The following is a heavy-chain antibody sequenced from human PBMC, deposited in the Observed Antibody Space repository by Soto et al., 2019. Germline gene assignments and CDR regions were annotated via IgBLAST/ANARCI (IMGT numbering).Heavy chain of an antibody. CDR2: IYYSGST. CDR3: ARVGRFTMVRGVIITSWFDP. CDR1: GGSISSYY. Sequence: TLSLTYTVSGGSISSYYWSWIRQPPGKGLEWIGYIYYSGSTNYNPSLKSRVTISVDTSKNQFSLKLSSVTAADTAVYYCARVGRFTMVRGVIITSWFDPWGQGTLVTVSS. D-gene: IGHD3-10*01. J-gene: IGHJ5*02. V-gene: IGHV4-59*01.